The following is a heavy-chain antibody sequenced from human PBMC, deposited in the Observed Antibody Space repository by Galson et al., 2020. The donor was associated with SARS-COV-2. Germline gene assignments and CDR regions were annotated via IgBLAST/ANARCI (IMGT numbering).Heavy chain of an antibody. D-gene: IGHD3-16*01. Sequence: QLGESLKISCAASGFTFSSYAMHWVRQAPGKGLEWVAVISYDGSNNYYADSVKGRFTISRDNSKNTPYLQMNSLRAEDTAVYYCARDGGGLFDPGGQGTLVTVSS. CDR1: GFTFSSYA. V-gene: IGHV3-30*04. J-gene: IGHJ5*02. CDR3: ARDGGGLFDP. CDR2: ISYDGSNN.